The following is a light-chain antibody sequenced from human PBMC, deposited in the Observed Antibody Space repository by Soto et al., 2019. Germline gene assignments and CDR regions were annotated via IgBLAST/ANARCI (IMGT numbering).Light chain of an antibody. J-gene: IGKJ1*01. Sequence: DIQMTQSPSTLSASLGDRVTIICRASQSISSWLAWYQQKPGKAPKLLIYDASSLESGVPSRFSGSGSGTEFTLTISSLQPDDFATYYCQQYNSCTFGQGTKVDI. CDR3: QQYNSCT. CDR2: DAS. V-gene: IGKV1-5*02. CDR1: QSISSW.